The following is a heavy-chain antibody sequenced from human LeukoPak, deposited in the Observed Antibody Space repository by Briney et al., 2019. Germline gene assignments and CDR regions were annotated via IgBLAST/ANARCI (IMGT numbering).Heavy chain of an antibody. CDR3: ARKPVDIVAMDY. CDR2: INHSGST. V-gene: IGHV4-34*01. CDR1: GFTFSSYW. D-gene: IGHD5-12*01. Sequence: PGGSLRLSCSASGFTFSSYWMSWVRQPPGKGLEWIGEINHSGSTNYNPSLKSRVTISVDTSKNQFSLKLSSVTAADTAVYYCARKPVDIVAMDYWGQGTLVTVSS. J-gene: IGHJ4*02.